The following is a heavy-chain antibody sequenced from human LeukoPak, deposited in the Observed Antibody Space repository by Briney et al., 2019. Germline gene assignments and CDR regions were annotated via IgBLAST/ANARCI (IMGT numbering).Heavy chain of an antibody. CDR1: GFTFSSYG. Sequence: GGSLRLSCAASGFTFSSYGMHWVRQAPGKGLEWVAVISYDGSNKYYADSVKGRFTISRDNSKNTLYLQMNSLRAEDTAVYYCAKSGTEGWFDPWGQGTLVTVSS. CDR3: AKSGTEGWFDP. J-gene: IGHJ5*02. D-gene: IGHD6-25*01. CDR2: ISYDGSNK. V-gene: IGHV3-30*18.